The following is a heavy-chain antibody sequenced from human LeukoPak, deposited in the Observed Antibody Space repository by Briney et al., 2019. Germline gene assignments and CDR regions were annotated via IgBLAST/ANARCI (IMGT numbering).Heavy chain of an antibody. V-gene: IGHV4-59*01. CDR2: ISYSGST. J-gene: IGHJ4*02. D-gene: IGHD3-16*01. Sequence: SETLSLTCTVSGGSISSYYCSWIRQPPGKRLEWIGYISYSGSTSYNPSLKSRVTISVDTSKNQFSLKLSSVTAADTAVYYCARDLGDCYFDYWGQGTLVTVSS. CDR1: GGSISSYY. CDR3: ARDLGDCYFDY.